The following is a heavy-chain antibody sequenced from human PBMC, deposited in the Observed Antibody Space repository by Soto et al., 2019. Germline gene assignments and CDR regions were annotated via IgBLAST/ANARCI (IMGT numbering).Heavy chain of an antibody. Sequence: GGSLRLSCAGSGFIFKNYALNWVRQAPGKGPEWVASITRDGYNKYYADSVKGRFTISRDNSRDTLSLQMTALTIEDSSVYYCTKSSGGSSSVGMDYWGQGTRVTVSS. J-gene: IGHJ4*02. CDR2: ITRDGYNK. CDR1: GFIFKNYA. CDR3: TKSSGGSSSVGMDY. D-gene: IGHD6-6*01. V-gene: IGHV3-30*04.